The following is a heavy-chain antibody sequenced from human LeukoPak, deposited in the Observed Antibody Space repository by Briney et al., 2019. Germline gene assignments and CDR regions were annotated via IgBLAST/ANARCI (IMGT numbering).Heavy chain of an antibody. V-gene: IGHV1-2*02. CDR3: ARGGIVGTTIEAFDI. J-gene: IGHJ3*02. D-gene: IGHD1-26*01. CDR1: GYTFTGYY. Sequence: ASVKGSCKASGYTFTGYYMHWVRQAPEQGLECMGWINLNSGGTNYAQKFQGRVTMTRDTSISTAYMELSRLRSDDTAVYYCARGGIVGTTIEAFDIWAKGQWSPSLQ. CDR2: INLNSGGT.